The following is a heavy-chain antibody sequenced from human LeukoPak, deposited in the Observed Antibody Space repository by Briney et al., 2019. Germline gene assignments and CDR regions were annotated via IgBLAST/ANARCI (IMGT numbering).Heavy chain of an antibody. J-gene: IGHJ5*02. CDR2: IDHDGSST. CDR1: GFTFSSYA. V-gene: IGHV3-74*01. D-gene: IGHD4-17*01. CDR3: AREVSGDPWYNWFDP. Sequence: GGSLRLSCAASGFTFSSYAMSWVRQAPGKGLVWVSRIDHDGSSTRYADSVKGRFTISRNNAKNTLYLQMNSLRAEDTAVYYCAREVSGDPWYNWFDPWGQGTLVTVSS.